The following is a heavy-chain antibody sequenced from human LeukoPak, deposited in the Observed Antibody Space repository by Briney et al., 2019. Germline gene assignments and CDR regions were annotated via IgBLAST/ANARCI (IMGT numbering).Heavy chain of an antibody. J-gene: IGHJ4*02. CDR3: ARGIKGTGSSWYFSDY. CDR1: GGSISSGDYY. CDR2: IYYSGST. V-gene: IGHV4-30-4*01. D-gene: IGHD6-13*01. Sequence: SKTLSLTCTVSGGSISSGDYYWSWIGQPPGKGLEWIGYIYYSGSTYYNPSLKSRVTISVDTSKNQFSLKLSSVTAADTAVYYCARGIKGTGSSWYFSDYWGQGTLVTVSS.